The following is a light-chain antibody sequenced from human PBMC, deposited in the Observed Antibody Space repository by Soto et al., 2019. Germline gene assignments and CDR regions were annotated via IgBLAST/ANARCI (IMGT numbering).Light chain of an antibody. J-gene: IGKJ1*01. CDR1: QGISNY. Sequence: DIHMTQSPSSLSASVGDRVIITCRASQGISNYLAWYQKKPGKVPKLLIYAASTLQSGVPSRFSGSGSGTDFTLTISSLQPEDVATYYCQKYNSAPWTFGQGTKVEIK. V-gene: IGKV1-27*01. CDR2: AAS. CDR3: QKYNSAPWT.